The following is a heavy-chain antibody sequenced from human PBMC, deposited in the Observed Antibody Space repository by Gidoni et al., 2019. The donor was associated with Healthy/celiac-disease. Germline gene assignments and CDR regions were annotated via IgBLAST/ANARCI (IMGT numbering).Heavy chain of an antibody. CDR3: AKDARVVVPAAFLYYYYYMDV. Sequence: EVQLLESGGGLVQPGGSLRLTCAASGFPFSSYAISWVRQAQGKGLEWVSAISGSGGSTYYADSVKGRFTISRDNSKNTLYLQMNSLRAEDTAVYYCAKDARVVVPAAFLYYYYYMDVWGKGTTVTVSS. D-gene: IGHD2-2*01. V-gene: IGHV3-23*01. CDR2: ISGSGGST. J-gene: IGHJ6*03. CDR1: GFPFSSYA.